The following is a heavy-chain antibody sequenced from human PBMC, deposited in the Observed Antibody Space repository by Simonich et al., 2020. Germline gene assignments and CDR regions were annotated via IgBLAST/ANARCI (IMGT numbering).Heavy chain of an antibody. CDR1: GYTFTSYG. D-gene: IGHD1-1*01. CDR2: RSAYNANT. CDR3: ARSTTGTTAFDI. Sequence: QVQLVQSGAEVKKPGASVKVSCKASGYTFTSYGISWVRQAPGQGLKWMGWRSAYNANTNYAQKLKGRVTMTTDTSTSTAYMELGSLRSDDTAVYYCARSTTGTTAFDIWGQGTMVTVSS. J-gene: IGHJ3*02. V-gene: IGHV1-18*01.